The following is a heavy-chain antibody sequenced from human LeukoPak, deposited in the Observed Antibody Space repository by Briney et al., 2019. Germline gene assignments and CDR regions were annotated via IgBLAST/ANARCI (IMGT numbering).Heavy chain of an antibody. CDR1: GGSICSGGYY. Sequence: SETLSLTCTVSGGSICSGGYYWSWIRQHPGKGLEWIGYIYYSGSTYYNPSLKSRVTISVDTSKNQFSLKLSSVTAADTAVYYCARDSRGIAAGSVRYFDLWGRGTLVTVSS. CDR3: ARDSRGIAAGSVRYFDL. D-gene: IGHD6-13*01. CDR2: IYYSGST. V-gene: IGHV4-31*03. J-gene: IGHJ2*01.